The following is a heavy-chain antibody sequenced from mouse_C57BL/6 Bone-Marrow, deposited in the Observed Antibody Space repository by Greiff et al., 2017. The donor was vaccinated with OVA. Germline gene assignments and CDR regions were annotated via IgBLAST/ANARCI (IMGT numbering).Heavy chain of an antibody. J-gene: IGHJ4*01. Sequence: QVTLKVSGPGILQPSQTLSLSCSFSGFSLSTFGMGVGWLRQPSGKGLVWLAHIWWDDDKYYNPALKSRLTISKDTSKTQLFLMLPLVDTADTAKYYCARIPSIDYDYPCYAMDYGGQGTSVTVSS. CDR3: ARIPSIDYDYPCYAMDY. D-gene: IGHD2-4*01. CDR1: GFSLSTFGMG. V-gene: IGHV8-8*01. CDR2: IWWDDDK.